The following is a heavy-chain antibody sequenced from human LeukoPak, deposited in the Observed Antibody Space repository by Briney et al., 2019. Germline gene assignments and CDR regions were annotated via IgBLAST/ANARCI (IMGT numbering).Heavy chain of an antibody. CDR2: IIPIFGTA. V-gene: IGHV1-69*13. CDR1: GGTFSSYA. D-gene: IGHD5-24*01. Sequence: GASVKVSCKASGGTFSSYAISWVRQAPGQGLEWMGGIIPIFGTANYAQKFQGRVTITADESTSTAYMELSSLRSEDTAVYYCAREGEMATIPDAFDIWGQGTMVTVSS. CDR3: AREGEMATIPDAFDI. J-gene: IGHJ3*02.